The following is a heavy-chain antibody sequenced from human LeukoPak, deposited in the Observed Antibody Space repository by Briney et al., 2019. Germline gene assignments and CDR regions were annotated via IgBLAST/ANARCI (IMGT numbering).Heavy chain of an antibody. CDR3: ARAPLHSNGWSFDY. CDR1: GFTFSSFT. CDR2: ISYDGRNK. V-gene: IGHV3-30*04. D-gene: IGHD6-19*01. Sequence: GRSLRLSCAASGFTFSSFTMHWVRQAPGKGLEWVAVISYDGRNKYYADSVKGRFTISRDNSKNTLYLQMNSLRPEDTAVYYCARAPLHSNGWSFDYWGQGTLVTVSS. J-gene: IGHJ4*02.